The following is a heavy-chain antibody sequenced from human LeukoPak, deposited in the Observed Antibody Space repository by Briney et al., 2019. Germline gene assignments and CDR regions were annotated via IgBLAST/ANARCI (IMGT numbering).Heavy chain of an antibody. D-gene: IGHD3-22*01. Sequence: SEILSLTCAVYGGSFSGYYWSWIRQPPGKGLEWIGEINHSGSTNYNPSLKSRVTISVDTSKNQFSLKLSSVTAADTAVYYCARLDSSGYLISFIFDYWGQGTLVTVSS. CDR2: INHSGST. J-gene: IGHJ4*02. CDR1: GGSFSGYY. CDR3: ARLDSSGYLISFIFDY. V-gene: IGHV4-34*01.